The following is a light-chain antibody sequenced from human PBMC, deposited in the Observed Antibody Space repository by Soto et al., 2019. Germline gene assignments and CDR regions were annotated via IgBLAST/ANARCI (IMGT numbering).Light chain of an antibody. CDR2: DVS. V-gene: IGLV2-11*01. J-gene: IGLJ1*01. CDR3: CSYADNYSYV. CDR1: SSDVGAYNY. Sequence: QSVLTHPRSVAGSPGQSVTISCTGTSSDVGAYNYVSWYQQHPGKAPKLMTYDVSKRPSGVPDRFSGSKSGNTAPLTISGLQAEDEADYYCCSYADNYSYVFGTGTKVNVL.